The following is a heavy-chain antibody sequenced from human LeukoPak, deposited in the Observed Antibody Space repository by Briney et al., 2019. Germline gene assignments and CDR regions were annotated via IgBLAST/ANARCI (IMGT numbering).Heavy chain of an antibody. CDR2: IWYDGSNK. CDR3: ARSPSGQLWSNFDY. J-gene: IGHJ4*02. CDR1: GFTFSSYG. Sequence: GGSLRLSCAASGFTFSSYGMHWVRQAPGKGLERVAVIWYDGSNKYYADSVKGRFTISRDNSKNTLYLQMNSLRAEDTAVYYCARSPSGQLWSNFDYWGQGTLITVSS. D-gene: IGHD5-18*01. V-gene: IGHV3-33*01.